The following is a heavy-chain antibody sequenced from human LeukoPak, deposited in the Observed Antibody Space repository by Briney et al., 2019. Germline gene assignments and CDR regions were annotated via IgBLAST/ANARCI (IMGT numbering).Heavy chain of an antibody. CDR3: ARDRGVGATARFVGGYYYYGMDV. V-gene: IGHV1-18*01. CDR1: GYTFTSYG. Sequence: ASVKVSCKASGYTFTSYGIIWVRQAPGQGLEWMGWISAYNGNTNYAQKLQGRVTMTTDTSTSTAYMELRSLRSDDTAVYYCARDRGVGATARFVGGYYYYGMDVWGQGTTVTVSS. CDR2: ISAYNGNT. J-gene: IGHJ6*02. D-gene: IGHD1-26*01.